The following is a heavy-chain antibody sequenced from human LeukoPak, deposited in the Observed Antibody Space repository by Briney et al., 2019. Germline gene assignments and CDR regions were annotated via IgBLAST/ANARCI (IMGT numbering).Heavy chain of an antibody. Sequence: GGSLRLSCAASGFTFSSYGMHWVRQAPGKGLEWVAVIWYDGSNKYYADSVKGRFTISRDNSKNTLYLQMNSLRAEDTAVYYCARDSVEAGRDWGYYYYYGMDVWGQGTTVTVSS. V-gene: IGHV3-33*01. CDR3: ARDSVEAGRDWGYYYYYGMDV. CDR2: IWYDGSNK. D-gene: IGHD3-16*01. CDR1: GFTFSSYG. J-gene: IGHJ6*02.